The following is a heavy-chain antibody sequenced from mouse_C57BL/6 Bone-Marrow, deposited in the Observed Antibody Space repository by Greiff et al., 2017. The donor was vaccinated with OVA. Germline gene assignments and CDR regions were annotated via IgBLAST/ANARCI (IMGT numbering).Heavy chain of an antibody. CDR1: GFAFSSSW. D-gene: IGHD3-3*01. CDR3: ARTSDVLWAY. V-gene: IGHV1-82*01. J-gene: IGHJ3*01. CDR2: IYPGDGDT. Sequence: VQLQQSGPELVKPGASVKISCTASGFAFSSSWMNWVKQRPGKGLEWIGRIYPGDGDTNYDGKFKGKATITADTSSNTAYMQLSSLTSEDSAVYCCARTSDVLWAYWGQGTPVTVS.